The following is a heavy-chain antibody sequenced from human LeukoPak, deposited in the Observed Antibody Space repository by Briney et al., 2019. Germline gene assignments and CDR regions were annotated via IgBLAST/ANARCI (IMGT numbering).Heavy chain of an antibody. J-gene: IGHJ6*03. CDR2: IYYSWSP. CDR1: GGSISSYY. Sequence: PSETLSLTCTVSGGSISSYYWSWIRQPPGKGLEWIGYIYYSWSPNYNPSLKSRVTISVDTSKNQFSLKLSSVTAADTAVYYCARVSIAAAGTLTRNYYYMDVWGKGTTVTISS. D-gene: IGHD6-13*01. V-gene: IGHV4-59*01. CDR3: ARVSIAAAGTLTRNYYYMDV.